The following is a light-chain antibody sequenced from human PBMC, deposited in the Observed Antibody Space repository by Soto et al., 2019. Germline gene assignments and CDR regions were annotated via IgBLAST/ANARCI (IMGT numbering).Light chain of an antibody. CDR2: DDS. V-gene: IGLV3-21*02. Sequence: SYDLTQPPSVSVAPGLTARITCGGNNIGSKSVHWYQQKPGQAPVLVIYDDSDRPSGIPERFSGSKSGSTATLTIRRVEAGDEAEYYCQGWDSSSDQYVFGTGNKVTXL. CDR1: NIGSKS. J-gene: IGLJ1*01. CDR3: QGWDSSSDQYV.